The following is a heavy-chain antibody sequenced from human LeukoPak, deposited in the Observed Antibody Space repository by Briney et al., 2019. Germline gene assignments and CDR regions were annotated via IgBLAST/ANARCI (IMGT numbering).Heavy chain of an antibody. D-gene: IGHD6-19*01. CDR2: INSDGTST. CDR1: GFTFRSFW. CDR3: ARAYGWYFDY. J-gene: IGHJ4*02. V-gene: IGHV3-74*01. Sequence: GGSLRLSCAASGFTFRSFWMHWVRQAPGKGLLWVSRINSDGTSTTYADSVKGRFTISRDNAKNSLYLQMNSLRAEDTAVYYCARAYGWYFDYWGQGTLVTVSS.